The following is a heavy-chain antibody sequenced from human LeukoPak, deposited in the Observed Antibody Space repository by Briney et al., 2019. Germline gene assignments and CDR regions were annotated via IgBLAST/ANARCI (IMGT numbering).Heavy chain of an antibody. V-gene: IGHV4-34*01. CDR2: VHYSGRI. Sequence: SETLSLTCAVYGGSFSGYYWTWIRQLPGKGLEWIGEVHYSGRINYNPSLKSRATISADTSNNHFSLKMNSVTAADTAVYYCSRGTDAYKCGNSWGQGTLVTASS. J-gene: IGHJ4*02. CDR1: GGSFSGYY. D-gene: IGHD5-24*01. CDR3: SRGTDAYKCGNS.